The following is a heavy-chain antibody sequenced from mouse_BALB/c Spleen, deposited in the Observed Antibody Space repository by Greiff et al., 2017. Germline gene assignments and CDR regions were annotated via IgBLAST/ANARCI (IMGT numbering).Heavy chain of an antibody. CDR1: GYSITSGYY. V-gene: IGHV3-6*02. D-gene: IGHD1-2*01. CDR2: ISYDGSN. Sequence: VQLKQSGPGLVKPSQSLSLTCSVTGYSITSGYYWNWIRQFPGNKLEWMGYISYDGSNNYNPSLKNRISITRDTSKNQFFLKLNSVTTEDTATYYCARDTITTALYWGQGTTLTVSS. J-gene: IGHJ2*01. CDR3: ARDTITTALY.